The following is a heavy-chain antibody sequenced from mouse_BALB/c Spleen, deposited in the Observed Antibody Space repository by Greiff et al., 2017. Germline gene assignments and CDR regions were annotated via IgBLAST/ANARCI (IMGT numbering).Heavy chain of an antibody. CDR3: ARDYGSSLDD. J-gene: IGHJ2*01. Sequence: VQLKQSGAELVKPGASVKLSCTASGFNIKDTYMHWVKQRPEQGLEWIGRIDPANGNTKYDPKFQGKATITADTSSNTAYLQLSSLTSEDTAVYYCARDYGSSLDDWGQGTTLTVSS. V-gene: IGHV14-3*02. CDR1: GFNIKDTY. D-gene: IGHD1-1*01. CDR2: IDPANGNT.